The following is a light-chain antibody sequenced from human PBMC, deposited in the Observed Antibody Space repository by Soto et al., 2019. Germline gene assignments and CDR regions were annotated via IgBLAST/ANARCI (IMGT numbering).Light chain of an antibody. V-gene: IGKV1-5*01. Sequence: DIQMTQSPSTLSASVGDRVTITCRASQSISSWLAWYQQKPGKAPKLLIYDASSLESGVPSRFSDSGSGTEFSLTISSLQPDDFATYYCQQYNSYSATFGQGTKVDIK. CDR1: QSISSW. J-gene: IGKJ1*01. CDR3: QQYNSYSAT. CDR2: DAS.